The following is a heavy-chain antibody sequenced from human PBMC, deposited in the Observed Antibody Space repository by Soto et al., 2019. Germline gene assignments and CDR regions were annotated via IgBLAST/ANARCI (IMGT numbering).Heavy chain of an antibody. J-gene: IGHJ6*02. CDR2: IDWDDDK. V-gene: IGHV2-70*11. D-gene: IGHD3-3*01. Sequence: SGPTLVNPTQTLTLTCTFSGFSLSTSGMCVSWIRQPPGKALEWLARIDWDDDKYYSTSLKTRLTISKDTSKNQVVLTMTNMDPVDTATYYCARGVWSGYYYYYGMDVWGQGTTVTVSS. CDR1: GFSLSTSGMC. CDR3: ARGVWSGYYYYYGMDV.